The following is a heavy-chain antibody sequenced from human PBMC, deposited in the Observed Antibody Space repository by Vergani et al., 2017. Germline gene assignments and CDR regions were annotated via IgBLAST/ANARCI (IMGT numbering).Heavy chain of an antibody. CDR2: IYTSGAT. J-gene: IGHJ3*01. D-gene: IGHD2-21*01. Sequence: QVQLQESGPGLVKPSHTLSLTCTVSGCSFSTGGQSWTSLLQSAGKGLEWIGRIYTSGATNYNPSLRSRASMSVDASKKQFSLKLTSVPAADTAVDYCARDGGEYDKDALDVWGQGTKVTVTS. CDR3: ARDGGEYDKDALDV. V-gene: IGHV4-61*02. CDR1: GCSFSTGGQS.